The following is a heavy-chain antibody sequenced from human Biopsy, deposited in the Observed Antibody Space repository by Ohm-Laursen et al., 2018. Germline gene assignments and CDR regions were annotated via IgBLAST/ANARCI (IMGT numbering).Heavy chain of an antibody. CDR3: AREFTYNYGAKGALDI. J-gene: IGHJ3*02. V-gene: IGHV4-39*07. D-gene: IGHD4/OR15-4a*01. Sequence: SDTLSLTCTVSGGSVSSNTNYWAWIRQPAGKGLEWIGRIYASETTHFNPSLRSRLIMSVDTSRNQFSLRLSSVTAADTAIYYCAREFTYNYGAKGALDIWGQGTKVTVSS. CDR2: IYASETT. CDR1: GGSVSSNTNY.